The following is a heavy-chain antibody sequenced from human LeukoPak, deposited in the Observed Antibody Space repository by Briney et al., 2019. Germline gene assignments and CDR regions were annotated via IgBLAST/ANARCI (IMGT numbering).Heavy chain of an antibody. CDR1: GFSFNNYG. CDR3: AKLMRHMMEDVLDL. CDR2: IWYDGTKK. V-gene: IGHV3-33*06. D-gene: IGHD3-16*01. Sequence: GGSLRLSCAASGFSFNNYGMHWVRQAPGKGLEWVAVIWYDGTKKYYADSVKGRFTVSRDNSKNTLYLQMNSLRAADTAVYYCAKLMRHMMEDVLDLWGQGTVVAVSS. J-gene: IGHJ3*01.